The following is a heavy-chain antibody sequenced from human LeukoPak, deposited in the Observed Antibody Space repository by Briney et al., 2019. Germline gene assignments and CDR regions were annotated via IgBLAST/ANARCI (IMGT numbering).Heavy chain of an antibody. D-gene: IGHD1-26*01. Sequence: PSGVPLKLSCAASGFTFSGSAMHWVRQSSGNGLEWVGQIDKEDKGYATATAYAASVKGRFTISRDDSINTAYLQMKSLKTEDTALYYCTRDSGTYNWFDPWGQGTLVTVSS. J-gene: IGHJ5*02. CDR3: TRDSGTYNWFDP. V-gene: IGHV3-73*01. CDR2: IDKEDKGYATAT. CDR1: GFTFSGSA.